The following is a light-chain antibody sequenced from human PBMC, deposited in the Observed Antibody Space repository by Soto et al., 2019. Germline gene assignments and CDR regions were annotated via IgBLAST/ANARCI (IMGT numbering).Light chain of an antibody. CDR3: SSHTSTSPYV. CDR2: DVS. J-gene: IGLJ1*01. CDR1: SSDVGGYNY. V-gene: IGLV2-14*03. Sequence: ALTQPASVSGSPGQSITISCTGTSSDVGGYNYVSWYQHHPGKAPKLIIYDVSNRPSGVSNRFSGSKSGNTASLTISGLQAEDEADYYCSSHTSTSPYVFGTGTKVTVL.